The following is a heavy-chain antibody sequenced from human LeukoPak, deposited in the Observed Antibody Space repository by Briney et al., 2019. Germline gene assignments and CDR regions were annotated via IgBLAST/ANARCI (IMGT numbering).Heavy chain of an antibody. Sequence: SQTLSLTCTVSGGSISSGDYYWSWIRQHPGKGLEWIGYIYYSGSTYYNPSLKSRVTISVDTSKNQFSLKLSSVTAADTAVYYCARGVPPSPTYNWFDPWGQGTLVTVSS. CDR2: IYYSGST. D-gene: IGHD1-1*01. J-gene: IGHJ5*02. CDR3: ARGVPPSPTYNWFDP. V-gene: IGHV4-31*03. CDR1: GGSISSGDYY.